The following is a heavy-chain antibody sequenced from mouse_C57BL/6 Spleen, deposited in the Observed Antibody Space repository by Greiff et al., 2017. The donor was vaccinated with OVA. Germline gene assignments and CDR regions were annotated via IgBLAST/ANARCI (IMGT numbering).Heavy chain of an antibody. CDR1: GYTFTDYY. D-gene: IGHD4-1*01. Sequence: EVQLQQSGPELVKPGASVKISCKASGYTFTDYYMNWVKQSHGKSLEWIGDINPNNGGTSYNQKFKGKATLTVDKSSSTAYMELRSLTSEDSAVYYCARGDWAWFAYWGQGTLVTVSA. CDR3: ARGDWAWFAY. J-gene: IGHJ3*01. CDR2: INPNNGGT. V-gene: IGHV1-26*01.